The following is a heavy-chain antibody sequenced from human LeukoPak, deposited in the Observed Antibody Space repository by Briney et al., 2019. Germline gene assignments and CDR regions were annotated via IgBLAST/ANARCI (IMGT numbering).Heavy chain of an antibody. CDR2: IKQDGSEK. CDR3: ARAALFYHDTSGYLI. CDR1: GFTFSSYW. V-gene: IGHV3-7*01. Sequence: GGSLRLSCAASGFTFSSYWMSWVRQAPGKGLEWVANIKQDGSEKYCVDSVKGRFTISRDNAKNSLFLQMNSLRADDTAEYYCARAALFYHDTSGYLIWGQGTQVTVSS. D-gene: IGHD3-22*01. J-gene: IGHJ4*02.